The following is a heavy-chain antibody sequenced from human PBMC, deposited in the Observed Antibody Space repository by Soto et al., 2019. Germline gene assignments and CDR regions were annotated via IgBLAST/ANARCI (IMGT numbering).Heavy chain of an antibody. CDR3: ARDPIPLGIAAATDY. V-gene: IGHV3-30-3*01. Sequence: QVQLVESGGGVVQPGRSLRLSCAASGFTFSSYAMHWVRQAPGKGLEWVAVISYDGSNKYYADSVKGRFTISRDNSKNTLYLQMNSLRAEDTAEYYCARDPIPLGIAAATDYWGQGTLVTVSS. CDR2: ISYDGSNK. CDR1: GFTFSSYA. D-gene: IGHD6-13*01. J-gene: IGHJ4*02.